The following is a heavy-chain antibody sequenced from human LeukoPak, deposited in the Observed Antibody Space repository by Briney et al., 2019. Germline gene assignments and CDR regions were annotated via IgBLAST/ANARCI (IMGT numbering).Heavy chain of an antibody. V-gene: IGHV3-23*01. CDR3: AKNGVNYWYFDL. CDR2: INGSGGGT. CDR1: GFAFSSYA. D-gene: IGHD2-8*01. Sequence: PGGSLRPSCAASGFAFSSYAMSWVRQAPGKGLEWVSGINGSGGGTYNADSVKGRFTISRDNSKNTLYLQMNSLRAEDTAVYYCAKNGVNYWYFDLWGRGTLVTVSS. J-gene: IGHJ2*01.